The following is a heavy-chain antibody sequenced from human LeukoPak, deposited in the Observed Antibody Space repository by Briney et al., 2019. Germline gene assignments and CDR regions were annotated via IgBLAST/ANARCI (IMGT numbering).Heavy chain of an antibody. Sequence: SETLSLTCAGYGGSFSGYYWSWIRQPPGKGLEWFGEINHSGSTNYNPSLKSRVTISVDTSKNQFSLKLSSVTAADTAVYYCARGYSGYGGYYYYGMDVWGKGTTVTVSS. D-gene: IGHD5-12*01. CDR1: GGSFSGYY. V-gene: IGHV4-34*01. CDR2: INHSGST. J-gene: IGHJ6*04. CDR3: ARGYSGYGGYYYYGMDV.